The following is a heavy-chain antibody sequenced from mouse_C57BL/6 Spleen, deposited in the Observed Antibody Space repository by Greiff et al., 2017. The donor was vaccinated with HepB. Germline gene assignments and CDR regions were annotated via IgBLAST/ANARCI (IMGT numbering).Heavy chain of an antibody. V-gene: IGHV5-17*01. Sequence: EVHLVESGGGLVKPGGSLKLSCAASGFTFSDYGMHWVRQAPEKGLEWVAYISSGSSTIYYADTVKGRFTISRDNAKNTLFLQMTSLRSEDTAMYYCARGYYYGSSYDFDYWGQGTTLTVSS. D-gene: IGHD1-1*01. CDR1: GFTFSDYG. J-gene: IGHJ2*01. CDR2: ISSGSSTI. CDR3: ARGYYYGSSYDFDY.